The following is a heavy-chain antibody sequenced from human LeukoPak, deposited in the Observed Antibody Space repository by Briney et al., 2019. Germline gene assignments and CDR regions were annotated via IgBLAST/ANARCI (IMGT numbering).Heavy chain of an antibody. CDR1: EYTFTDYY. CDR3: ARDAWLVGATNLYYFDH. V-gene: IGHV1-2*02. J-gene: IGHJ4*02. D-gene: IGHD1-26*01. Sequence: GASVKVSCKASEYTFTDYYMHWVRQAPGKGLEWMGCINPNSGGTKYAQKFQGRVTMTRDPSISTAYMELSRLRFDDTAVYYCARDAWLVGATNLYYFDHWGQGTPVTVSS. CDR2: INPNSGGT.